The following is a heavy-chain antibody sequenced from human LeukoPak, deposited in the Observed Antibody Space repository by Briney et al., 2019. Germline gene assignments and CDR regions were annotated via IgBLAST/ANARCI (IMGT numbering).Heavy chain of an antibody. J-gene: IGHJ1*01. Sequence: GGSLRLSCAASGITFTNYVMSWVRQAPGKGLEWVSAISGSGGSTYYADSVKGRFTISRDNSKNTLYLQMNSLRAEDTAVYYCARDLDDYNGLPPFFQHWGQGTLVTVSS. V-gene: IGHV3-23*01. D-gene: IGHD5-24*01. CDR2: ISGSGGST. CDR1: GITFTNYV. CDR3: ARDLDDYNGLPPFFQH.